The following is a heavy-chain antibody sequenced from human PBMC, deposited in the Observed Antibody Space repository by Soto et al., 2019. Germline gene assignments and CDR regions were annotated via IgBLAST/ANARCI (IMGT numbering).Heavy chain of an antibody. CDR2: IYYSGST. CDR3: ARIVHTLWFGELSNGIVDY. V-gene: IGHV4-39*01. D-gene: IGHD3-10*01. Sequence: SETLSLTCTVSGGSISSSSYYWGWIRQPPGKGLEWIGSIYYSGSTYYNPSLKSRVTISVDTSKNQFSLKLSSVTAADTAVYYCARIVHTLWFGELSNGIVDYWGQGTLVTVSS. J-gene: IGHJ4*02. CDR1: GGSISSSSYY.